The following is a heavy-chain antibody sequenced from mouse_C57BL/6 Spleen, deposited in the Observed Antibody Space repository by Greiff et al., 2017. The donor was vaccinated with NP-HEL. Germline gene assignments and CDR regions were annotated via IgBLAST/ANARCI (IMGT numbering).Heavy chain of an antibody. V-gene: IGHV1-59*01. CDR1: GYTFTSYW. CDR3: ARGGNNWYFDV. J-gene: IGHJ1*03. Sequence: QVQLQQPGAELVRPGTSVKLSCKASGYTFTSYWMHWVKQRPGQGLEWIGVIYPSDSYTNYNQKFKGKATLTVDTSSSTAYMQLSSLTSEDSAVYYCARGGNNWYFDVWGTGTTVTVSS. CDR2: IYPSDSYT. D-gene: IGHD5-2*01.